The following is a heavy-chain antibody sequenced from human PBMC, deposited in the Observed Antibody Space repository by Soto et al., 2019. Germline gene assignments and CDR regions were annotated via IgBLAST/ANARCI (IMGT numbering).Heavy chain of an antibody. V-gene: IGHV3-15*01. CDR3: TTDVDIVATIPYYYYGMDV. Sequence: GGSLRLSCAASGFTFSNAWMSWVRQAPGKGLEWVGRIKSKTDGGTTDYAAPVKGRFTISRDDSKNTLYLQMNSLKTEDTAVYYCTTDVDIVATIPYYYYGMDVWGQGTTVTVSS. CDR2: IKSKTDGGTT. CDR1: GFTFSNAW. J-gene: IGHJ6*02. D-gene: IGHD5-12*01.